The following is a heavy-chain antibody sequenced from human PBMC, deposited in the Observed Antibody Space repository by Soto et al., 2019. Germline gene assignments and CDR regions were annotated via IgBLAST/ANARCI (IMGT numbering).Heavy chain of an antibody. CDR1: GFTFSSYG. V-gene: IGHV3-30*18. J-gene: IGHJ4*02. Sequence: ESGGGVVQPGRSLRLSCAASGFTFSSYGMHWVRQAPGKGLEWVAVISYDGSNKYYADSVKGRFTISRDNSKNTLYLQMNSLRAEDTAVYYCAKGNPNDYWGQGTLVTVSS. D-gene: IGHD1-1*01. CDR3: AKGNPNDY. CDR2: ISYDGSNK.